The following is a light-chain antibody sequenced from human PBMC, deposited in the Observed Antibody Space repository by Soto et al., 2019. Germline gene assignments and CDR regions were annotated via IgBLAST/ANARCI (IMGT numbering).Light chain of an antibody. CDR2: GAS. V-gene: IGKV3-20*01. J-gene: IGKJ1*01. CDR1: QSVSGSY. CDR3: QQYGDSLWT. Sequence: EVVWTQSPGTLSLSPGERATLSCRASQSVSGSYLAWYQQKPGQAPRLLVYGASTRANGIPDRFSGSGSGTDFTLTFSRLEPEDFAVYYCQQYGDSLWTYGQGTKVEIK.